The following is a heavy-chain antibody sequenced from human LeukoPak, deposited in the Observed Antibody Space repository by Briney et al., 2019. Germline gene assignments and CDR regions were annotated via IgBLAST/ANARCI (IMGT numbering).Heavy chain of an antibody. J-gene: IGHJ3*01. CDR1: GFSFSTSW. V-gene: IGHV3-7*05. D-gene: IGHD2-21*01. CDR3: ARGGISRAACDV. Sequence: GGSLRLSCVASGFSFSTSWMSWVRQAPGQEPEWVANIKEDGSEKSYVDSVKGRFTISRDNAKNSLYLEMDSLRVEDTAVYYCARGGISRAACDVWGQGTMVTVS. CDR2: IKEDGSEK.